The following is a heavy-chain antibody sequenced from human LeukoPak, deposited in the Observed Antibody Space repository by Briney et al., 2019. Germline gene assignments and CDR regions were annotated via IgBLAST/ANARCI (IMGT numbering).Heavy chain of an antibody. Sequence: GGSLRLSCVDSGLTFSSYGMTWVRQTPGKGLEWVSVISSGGSTSYADSVKGRCTISRDNSKNTVYLQMNSLRAEDTAIYYCARDWGYWGQGILVTVSS. D-gene: IGHD7-27*01. CDR3: ARDWGY. CDR1: GLTFSSYG. CDR2: ISSGGST. J-gene: IGHJ4*02. V-gene: IGHV3-23*01.